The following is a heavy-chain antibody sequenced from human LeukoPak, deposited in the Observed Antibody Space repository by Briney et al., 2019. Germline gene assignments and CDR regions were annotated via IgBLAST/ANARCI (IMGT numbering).Heavy chain of an antibody. J-gene: IGHJ4*02. V-gene: IGHV3-7*01. CDR2: IKQDGSEK. CDR3: ARSPWFGYYFDY. D-gene: IGHD3-10*01. CDR1: GFTFSDYY. Sequence: PGGSLRLSCAASGFTFSDYYMSWIRQAPGKGLEWVANIKQDGSEKYYVDSVKGRFTISRDNAKNSLYLQMNSLRAEDTAVYYCARSPWFGYYFDYWGQGTLVTVSS.